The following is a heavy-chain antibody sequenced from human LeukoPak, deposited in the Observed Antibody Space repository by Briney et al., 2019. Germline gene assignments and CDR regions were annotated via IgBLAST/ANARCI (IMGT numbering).Heavy chain of an antibody. Sequence: GGSLRLSXTASGFVFSNYWMLWVRQAPGKGLEWVSLIQSDGSGTTYTDSMKGRFIISRDNAKNTLYLQMTSLTAEDTAVYYCARDNTGSIDHWGQGTLVTVSS. V-gene: IGHV3-74*01. J-gene: IGHJ4*02. CDR3: ARDNTGSIDH. D-gene: IGHD2-8*02. CDR2: IQSDGSGT. CDR1: GFVFSNYW.